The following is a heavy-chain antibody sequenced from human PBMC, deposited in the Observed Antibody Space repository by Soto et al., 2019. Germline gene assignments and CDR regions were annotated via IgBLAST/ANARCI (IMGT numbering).Heavy chain of an antibody. Sequence: ASVKVSCKDSGYTFTGYYRHWVRPAPGQGFEWMGWINSHSGGTNYAQKFQDWVTMTRETSISTAYMELSRLRSDDTAVYYCASAQYDFWSGYYPSGMDVWGQGTTVTVSS. CDR1: GYTFTGYY. CDR3: ASAQYDFWSGYYPSGMDV. V-gene: IGHV1-2*04. D-gene: IGHD3-3*01. J-gene: IGHJ6*02. CDR2: INSHSGGT.